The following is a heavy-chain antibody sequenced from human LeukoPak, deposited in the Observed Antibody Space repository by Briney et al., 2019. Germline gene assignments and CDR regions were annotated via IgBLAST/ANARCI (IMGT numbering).Heavy chain of an antibody. Sequence: GGSLRPSCVASGVIIGSYWLSWVRQAPGKGLEWVANIRQDGSEKYYVDSVKGRLTISRDNAKNSLYLQMNNLTAADTAIYYCARAGYYGDDAFDLWGQGTRVTVSS. CDR3: ARAGYYGDDAFDL. J-gene: IGHJ3*01. V-gene: IGHV3-7*01. CDR1: GVIIGSYW. CDR2: IRQDGSEK. D-gene: IGHD2/OR15-2a*01.